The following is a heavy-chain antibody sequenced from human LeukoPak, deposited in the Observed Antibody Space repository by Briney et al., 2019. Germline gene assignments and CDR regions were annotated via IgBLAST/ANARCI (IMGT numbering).Heavy chain of an antibody. CDR2: ISSSGSTI. J-gene: IGHJ5*02. CDR1: GFTFGDYA. Sequence: PGGSLRLSCTASGFTFGDYAMSWVRQAPGKGLEWVSYISSSGSTIYYADSVKGRFTISRDNAKNSLYLQMNSLRAEDTAVYYCARLGIKTGTLGPWGQGTLVTVSS. V-gene: IGHV3-11*01. CDR3: ARLGIKTGTLGP. D-gene: IGHD1-1*01.